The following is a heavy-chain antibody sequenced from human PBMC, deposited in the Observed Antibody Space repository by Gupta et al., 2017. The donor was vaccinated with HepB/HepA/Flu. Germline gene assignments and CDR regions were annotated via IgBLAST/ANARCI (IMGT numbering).Heavy chain of an antibody. J-gene: IGHJ4*02. D-gene: IGHD2-2*02. Sequence: QVQLQQSGPGLVRPSQTLSLTCAISGDSVSSHSAAWNWIRQSPSRGLEWLGRTYYRSKWSKDYAVSVKSRITINPDTSKNQFSLQLSSVTPEDTAIYYCAGGAAAIDYWGQGTLVTVSS. CDR2: TYYRSKWSK. CDR3: AGGAAAIDY. V-gene: IGHV6-1*01. CDR1: GDSVSSHSAA.